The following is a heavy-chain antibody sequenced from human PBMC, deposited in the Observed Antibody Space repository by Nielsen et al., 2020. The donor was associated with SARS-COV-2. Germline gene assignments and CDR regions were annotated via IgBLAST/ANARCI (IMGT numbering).Heavy chain of an antibody. Sequence: GESLKISCAASGFTFSSYSMNWVRQAPGKGLEWVSYISSSSTIYYADSVKGRFTISRDNAKNSLYLQMNSLRDDDTAVYYCAGGWYKLGYWGQGTLVTVSS. CDR3: AGGWYKLGY. J-gene: IGHJ4*02. D-gene: IGHD6-13*01. CDR1: GFTFSSYS. CDR2: ISSSSTI. V-gene: IGHV3-48*02.